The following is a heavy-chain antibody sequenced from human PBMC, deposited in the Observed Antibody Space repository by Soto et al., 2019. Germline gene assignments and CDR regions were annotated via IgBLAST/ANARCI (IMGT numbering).Heavy chain of an antibody. Sequence: QVHLVESGGGVVQPGRSLRLSCPASGFTFSSYAIYWVRQAPGKGREWVAVISYDGSNKFYADSVRGRFSISRDNSNHTVFLEMDSLRPEDTAIYYCAKDFLLWGSFPDPGASDYWGQGTRVIVSS. J-gene: IGHJ4*02. CDR1: GFTFSSYA. CDR2: ISYDGSNK. V-gene: IGHV3-30*18. D-gene: IGHD3-16*01. CDR3: AKDFLLWGSFPDPGASDY.